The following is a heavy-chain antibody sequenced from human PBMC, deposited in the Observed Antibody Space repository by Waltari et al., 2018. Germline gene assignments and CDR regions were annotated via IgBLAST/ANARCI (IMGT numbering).Heavy chain of an antibody. Sequence: DVQLVESGGGLVKPGGSLRLSCAASGFTFSSYSMNWVRQAPGKGLEWVSSISSSSSYIYYADSVKGRFTIYRDNAKNSLYLQMNSLRAEDTAVYYCARGYCSSTSCYAFDYWGQGTLVTVSS. CDR2: ISSSSSYI. V-gene: IGHV3-21*01. CDR1: GFTFSSYS. D-gene: IGHD2-2*01. CDR3: ARGYCSSTSCYAFDY. J-gene: IGHJ4*02.